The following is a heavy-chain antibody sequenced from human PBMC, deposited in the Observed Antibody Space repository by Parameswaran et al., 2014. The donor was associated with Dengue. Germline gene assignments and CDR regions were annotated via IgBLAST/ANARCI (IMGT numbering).Heavy chain of an antibody. CDR1: ISNA. V-gene: IGHV1-69*01. CDR2: IIPIFGTA. D-gene: IGHD2-2*01. CDR3: AGYYCSPTSCYLP. Sequence: ISNARLVRQAPGQGLEWMGGIIPIFGTANYAQKFQARVTITADESTSTAYMELSSLRSEDTAVYYCAGYYCSPTSCYLPWGQGTLVTVSS. J-gene: IGHJ5*02.